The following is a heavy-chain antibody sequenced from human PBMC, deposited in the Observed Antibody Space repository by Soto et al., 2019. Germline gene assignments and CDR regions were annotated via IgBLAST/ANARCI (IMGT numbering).Heavy chain of an antibody. CDR1: GATYSTSS. CDR2: INPILGTP. Sequence: SVKVSGKASGATYSTSSISWVREAPGQGLEWMGGINPILGTPDYAHKFQGRVTITADESTSTVYMELGSLRSEDTALYFCARGGVDVVATSAFDYWGQGTLVTVSA. D-gene: IGHD5-12*01. J-gene: IGHJ4*02. V-gene: IGHV1-69*13. CDR3: ARGGVDVVATSAFDY.